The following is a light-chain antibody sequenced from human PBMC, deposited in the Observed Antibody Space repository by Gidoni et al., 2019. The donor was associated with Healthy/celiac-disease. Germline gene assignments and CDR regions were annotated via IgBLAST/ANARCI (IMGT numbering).Light chain of an antibody. CDR1: SSNIGHNY. CDR3: GTWDSSLSSEV. CDR2: ENN. Sequence: HSVLTQPPSVSAAPGQKVTISCSGSSSNIGHNYVSWYQQLPGTAPKLLIYENNKRPSGIPDRFSGSKSGTSATLGITGLQTGDEADYYCGTWDSSLSSEVFGGGTKLTVL. J-gene: IGLJ3*02. V-gene: IGLV1-51*02.